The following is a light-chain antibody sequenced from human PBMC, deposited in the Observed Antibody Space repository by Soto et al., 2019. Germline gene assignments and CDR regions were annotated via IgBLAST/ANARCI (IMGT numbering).Light chain of an antibody. Sequence: QSALTQPPSASGSPGQSVTISCTGTSSDVGGYNYVSWYQQHPGKAPKLMIYEVSKRPSGVPDRFSGSKSGNPASLTVSGLQAEDEADYYCSSYAGSNNFGVFGGGTKVTVL. CDR1: SSDVGGYNY. CDR2: EVS. J-gene: IGLJ2*01. CDR3: SSYAGSNNFGV. V-gene: IGLV2-8*01.